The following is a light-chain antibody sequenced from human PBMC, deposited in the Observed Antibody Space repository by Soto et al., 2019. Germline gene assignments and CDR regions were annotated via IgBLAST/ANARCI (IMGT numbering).Light chain of an antibody. V-gene: IGKV3-15*01. CDR2: GAS. CDR3: QHYNNWPPLT. CDR1: QSVSIN. Sequence: EIVMTQSPATLSVSPGERATLSCRASQSVSINLAWYQQQPGQAPRLLIYGASTRATGIPARFSGSGSGTEVTLTISSLQSEYFVVYYFQHYNNWPPLTFGGGTKVEIK. J-gene: IGKJ4*01.